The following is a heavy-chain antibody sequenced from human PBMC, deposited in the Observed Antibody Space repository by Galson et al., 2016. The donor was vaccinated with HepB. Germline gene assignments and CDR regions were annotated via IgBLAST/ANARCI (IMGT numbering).Heavy chain of an antibody. CDR2: YVVAGNT. V-gene: IGHV3-13*01. D-gene: IGHD1-26*01. Sequence: SLRLSCAASGFTFSNYDMHWVRQSMGKGLEWVSGYVVAGNTYYPDSVKGRFTISREDGENSLYLQMNSLRAGDTAVYHCARGLRAGYYWSFDVWGQGTTVTVAS. J-gene: IGHJ6*02. CDR3: ARGLRAGYYWSFDV. CDR1: GFTFSNYD.